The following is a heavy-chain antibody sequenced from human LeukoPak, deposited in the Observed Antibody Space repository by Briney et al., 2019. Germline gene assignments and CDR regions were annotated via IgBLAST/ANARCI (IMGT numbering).Heavy chain of an antibody. CDR3: AKCRRSTLTTGYFFDY. D-gene: IGHD4-17*01. CDR2: IRGSGDST. Sequence: GGSLRLSCAAFGFPLSSYAMSWVRQAPGKGLEWVSSIRGSGDSTYYADSVKGRFTISRDNSKNTLYLQMNSLRAEDMAVYYCAKCRRSTLTTGYFFDYWGQGNLVTVSS. J-gene: IGHJ4*02. CDR1: GFPLSSYA. V-gene: IGHV3-23*01.